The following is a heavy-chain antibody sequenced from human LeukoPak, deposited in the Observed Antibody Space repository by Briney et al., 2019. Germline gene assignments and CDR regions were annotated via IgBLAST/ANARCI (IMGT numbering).Heavy chain of an antibody. J-gene: IGHJ4*02. CDR2: IYYSGST. CDR3: ARRGVREYGSGSYYKNQYFDY. V-gene: IGHV4-39*07. D-gene: IGHD3-10*01. CDR1: GGSISSSSYY. Sequence: PSETLSLTCTVSGGSISSSSYYWGWIRQPPGKGLEWIGSIYYSGSTYYNPSLKSRVTISVDTSKNQFSLKLSSVTAADTAVYYCARRGVREYGSGSYYKNQYFDYWGQGTLVTVSS.